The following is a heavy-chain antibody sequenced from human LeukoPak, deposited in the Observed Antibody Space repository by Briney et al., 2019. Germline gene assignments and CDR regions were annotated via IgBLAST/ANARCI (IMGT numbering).Heavy chain of an antibody. CDR1: GYTFIGYY. V-gene: IGHV1-2*02. CDR3: ARGAHYHDSSEGYDY. D-gene: IGHD3-22*01. J-gene: IGHJ4*02. Sequence: ASVKVSCKASGYTFIGYYMHWVRQAPGQGLEWMGWINPNSGATNYAQKFQGRVTMTRDTTISTAYMELSRLRSDDTAIYYCARGAHYHDSSEGYDYWGQGTLVTVSS. CDR2: INPNSGAT.